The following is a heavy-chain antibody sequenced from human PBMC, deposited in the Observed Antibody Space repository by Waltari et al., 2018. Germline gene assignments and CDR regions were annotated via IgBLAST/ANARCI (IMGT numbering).Heavy chain of an antibody. CDR3: ARVAPYYDFWSGYPYPYYYYYMDV. CDR1: GGSFSGYY. CDR2: INHSGST. D-gene: IGHD3-3*01. J-gene: IGHJ6*03. Sequence: QVQLQQWGAGLLKPSETLSLTCAVYGGSFSGYYWSWIRQPPGKGLEWIGEINHSGSTNYNPSLKSRVTISVDTSKNQFSRKLSSVTAADTAVYYCARVAPYYDFWSGYPYPYYYYYMDVWGKGTTVTVSS. V-gene: IGHV4-34*01.